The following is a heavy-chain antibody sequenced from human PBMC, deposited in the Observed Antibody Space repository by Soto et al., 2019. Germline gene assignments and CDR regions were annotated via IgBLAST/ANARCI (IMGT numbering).Heavy chain of an antibody. V-gene: IGHV4-31*03. J-gene: IGHJ4*02. CDR1: GGSISSGGYY. Sequence: QVQLQESGPGLVKPSQTLSLTCTVSGGSISSGGYYWSWIRQHPGKGLEWIGYIYYSGSTYYNPSPQRRFTIPVDTSKNQFAPKLSSVTAADTAVYYCAMGGDYYDSSGYPQGFDYWGQGTLVTVSS. CDR2: IYYSGST. D-gene: IGHD3-22*01. CDR3: AMGGDYYDSSGYPQGFDY.